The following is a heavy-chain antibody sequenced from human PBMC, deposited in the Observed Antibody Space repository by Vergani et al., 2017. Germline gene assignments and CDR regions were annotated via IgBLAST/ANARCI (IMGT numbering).Heavy chain of an antibody. V-gene: IGHV3-21*01. CDR2: ISSSSSYI. Sequence: EVQLVESGGGLVKPGGSLRLSCAASGFTFSSYSMNWVRQAPGKGLEWVSSISSSSSYIYYADSVKGRFTISRDNAKNSLYLQMNSLRAEDTAVYYCAIAVPRNYYIAVWGKGTTVTVSS. CDR3: AIAVPRNYYIAV. CDR1: GFTFSSYS. D-gene: IGHD3-10*01. J-gene: IGHJ6*03.